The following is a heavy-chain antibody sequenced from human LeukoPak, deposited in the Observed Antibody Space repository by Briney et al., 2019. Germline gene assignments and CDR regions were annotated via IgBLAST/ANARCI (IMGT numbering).Heavy chain of an antibody. J-gene: IGHJ4*02. V-gene: IGHV4-30-4*01. D-gene: IGHD4-11*01. CDR2: IYYSGSS. CDR3: ARGFYSPHY. Sequence: SETLSLTCTVSGGSISSGDYYWSWIRQPPGKGLEWIGYIYYSGSSYYIPSLKSRVTMSVDTSKNQFSLRLSSVTAADTAVYYCARGFYSPHYWGQGTLVSVSS. CDR1: GGSISSGDYY.